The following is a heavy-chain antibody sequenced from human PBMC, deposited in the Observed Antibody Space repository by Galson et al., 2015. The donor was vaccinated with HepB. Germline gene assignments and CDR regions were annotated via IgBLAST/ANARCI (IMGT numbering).Heavy chain of an antibody. CDR3: AKIDPPGGYYYNGMDV. V-gene: IGHV4-34*01. Sequence: SETLSLTCAVYGGSISGHYWSWIRQPPGKGLEWIGEINRGGSTHYNPSLKSRVTISVDTSKNQFSLRLTSVTAADTAWYYCAKIDPPGGYYYNGMDVWGQGTTVTVSS. D-gene: IGHD2-8*02. CDR2: INRGGST. CDR1: GGSISGHY. J-gene: IGHJ6*02.